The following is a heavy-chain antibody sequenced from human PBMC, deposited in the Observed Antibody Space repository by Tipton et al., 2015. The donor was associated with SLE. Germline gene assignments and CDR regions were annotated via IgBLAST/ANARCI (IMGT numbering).Heavy chain of an antibody. J-gene: IGHJ3*01. CDR1: GGSITTGSYY. CDR2: VFYSGTT. D-gene: IGHD2-21*01. V-gene: IGHV4-39*07. Sequence: TLSLTCTVSGGSITTGSYYWGWIRQPPGKGLEWFGSVFYSGTTYYNPSLKSRVTISVDTSKNQFSLKLNSVTAADTAVYYCASRTTPLPPWVGDIFDVWGQGSMVTVSS. CDR3: ASRTTPLPPWVGDIFDV.